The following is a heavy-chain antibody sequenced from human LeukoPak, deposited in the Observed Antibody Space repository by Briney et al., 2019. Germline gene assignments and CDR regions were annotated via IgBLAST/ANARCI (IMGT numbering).Heavy chain of an antibody. CDR2: ISYDGSNK. CDR3: AKDRFRYYYGSGSYGDY. J-gene: IGHJ4*02. D-gene: IGHD3-10*01. CDR1: GFTFSSHG. Sequence: GGSLRLSCAASGFTFSSHGMHWVRQAPGKGLEWVAVISYDGSNKYYADSVKGRFTISRDNSKNTLYLQMNSLRAEDTAVYYCAKDRFRYYYGSGSYGDYWGQGTLVTVSS. V-gene: IGHV3-30*18.